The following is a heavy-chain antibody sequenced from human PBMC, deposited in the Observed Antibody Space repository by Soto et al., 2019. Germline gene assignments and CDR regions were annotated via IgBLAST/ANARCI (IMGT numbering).Heavy chain of an antibody. Sequence: ASVKVSCKASGYTFSNFSMHWVRQAPGQRLEWMGWINAGNWNTKDSQKFQGRVTITTDTSASTAYIELSSLRSEDTAVYYCATDAGSFDYWGQGTLVTVSS. J-gene: IGHJ4*02. D-gene: IGHD3-10*01. V-gene: IGHV1-3*01. CDR1: GYTFSNFS. CDR3: ATDAGSFDY. CDR2: INAGNWNT.